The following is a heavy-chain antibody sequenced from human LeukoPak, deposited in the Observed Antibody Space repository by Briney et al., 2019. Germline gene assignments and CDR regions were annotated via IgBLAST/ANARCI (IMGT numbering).Heavy chain of an antibody. J-gene: IGHJ4*02. CDR3: ARGDCSGGSCYSSTTGYYFDY. Sequence: ASVKVSYKASGYTFTSYGISWVRQAPGQGLEWMGWISAYNGNTNYAQKLQGRVTMTTDTSTSTVYMELSSLRSEDTAVYYCARGDCSGGSCYSSTTGYYFDYWGQGTLVTVSS. D-gene: IGHD2-15*01. V-gene: IGHV1-18*01. CDR1: GYTFTSYG. CDR2: ISAYNGNT.